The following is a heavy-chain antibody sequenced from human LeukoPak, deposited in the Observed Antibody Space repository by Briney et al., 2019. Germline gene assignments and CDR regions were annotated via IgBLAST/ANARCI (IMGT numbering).Heavy chain of an antibody. D-gene: IGHD4-17*01. J-gene: IGHJ4*02. CDR3: ARTGPFGDVYYFDH. Sequence: ASVKVSCKASGYTFTSFGLGWVRQAPGHGLEYMGWIRPYNGGTNYPQNFQGRVTMTTDTSTTTAYMELRSLRSDDTAVYYCARTGPFGDVYYFDHWGQGVLVTVSS. CDR1: GYTFTSFG. CDR2: IRPYNGGT. V-gene: IGHV1-18*01.